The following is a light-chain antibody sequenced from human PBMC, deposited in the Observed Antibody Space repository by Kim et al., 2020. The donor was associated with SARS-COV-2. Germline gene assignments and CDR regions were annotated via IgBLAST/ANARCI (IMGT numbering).Light chain of an antibody. CDR1: QTVTSSY. V-gene: IGKV3-20*01. CDR3: QQYGGSPT. J-gene: IGKJ1*01. CDR2: GAS. Sequence: ENVLTQSPGTLSLSPGERAILSCRASQTVTSSYLAWYQQKPGQAPRLLIHGASSRATGIPDRFSGSGSGTDFTLTISRLEPEDFAMYYCQQYGGSPTFGLGTKVDIK.